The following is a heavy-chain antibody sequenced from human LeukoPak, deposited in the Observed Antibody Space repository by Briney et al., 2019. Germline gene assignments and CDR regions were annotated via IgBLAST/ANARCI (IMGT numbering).Heavy chain of an antibody. CDR3: ARLPASLGELEFVY. CDR2: IKQDGSEK. CDR1: GFTFSSYW. V-gene: IGHV3-7*01. D-gene: IGHD3-16*01. Sequence: PGGSLRLSCAASGFTFSSYWMSWVRQAPGKGLEGVAHIKQDGSEKYYVASVKGRFTISRDNAKNSLYLQMNSLRAEDTAVYYCARLPASLGELEFVYWGQGTLVTASS. J-gene: IGHJ4*02.